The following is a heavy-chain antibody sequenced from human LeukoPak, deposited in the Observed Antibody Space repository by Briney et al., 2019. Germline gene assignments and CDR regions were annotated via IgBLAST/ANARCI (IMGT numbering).Heavy chain of an antibody. CDR1: GGTFSSYA. D-gene: IGHD5-12*01. CDR2: IIPIFGTA. J-gene: IGHJ4*02. CDR3: AMRYCGHDNPHQTDFDY. V-gene: IGHV1-69*05. Sequence: SVKVSCKASGGTFSSYAISWVRQAPGQGLEWMGGIIPIFGTANYAQKFQGRVTITTDESTSTAYMELSSLRSEDTAVYYCAMRYCGHDNPHQTDFDYWGQGTLVTVSS.